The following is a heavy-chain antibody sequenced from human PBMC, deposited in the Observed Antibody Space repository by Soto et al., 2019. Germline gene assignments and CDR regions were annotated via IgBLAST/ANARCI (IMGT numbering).Heavy chain of an antibody. Sequence: PGGSLRLSCAASGFTFSSYAMSGVRQAPGKGLEWVSAISGSGGSTYYADSVKGRFTISRDNSKNTLYLQMNSLRAEDTAVYHCAKDINAYCGGDCYPGVYAFDIWGQGTMVTVSS. CDR2: ISGSGGST. D-gene: IGHD2-21*02. J-gene: IGHJ3*02. V-gene: IGHV3-23*01. CDR1: GFTFSSYA. CDR3: AKDINAYCGGDCYPGVYAFDI.